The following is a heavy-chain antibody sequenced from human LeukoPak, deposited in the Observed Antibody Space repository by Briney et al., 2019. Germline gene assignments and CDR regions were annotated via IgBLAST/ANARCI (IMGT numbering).Heavy chain of an antibody. D-gene: IGHD2-15*01. CDR2: ISSSGSTI. CDR3: ARERYCSGGSCESGLVY. Sequence: GGSLRLSCAASGFTFSDYNMSWIRQAPGKGLELVSYISSSGSTIYYADSEKGRFSISRDNAKNSLYLQMNSLRAEDTAVYYCARERYCSGGSCESGLVYWGQGTLVTVSS. CDR1: GFTFSDYN. V-gene: IGHV3-11*01. J-gene: IGHJ4*02.